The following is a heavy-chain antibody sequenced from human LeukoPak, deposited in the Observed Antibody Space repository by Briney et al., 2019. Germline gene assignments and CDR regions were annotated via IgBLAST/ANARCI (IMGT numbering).Heavy chain of an antibody. CDR1: GFTFSDYY. CDR3: AGYSSGWFGAFHI. Sequence: PGGSLRLSCAASGFTFSDYYMSWIRQAPGKGLELLSYIISTGGTIYYADSVKGRFTISRDNAKNSLYLQMNSLRAEDTAVYYCAGYSSGWFGAFHIWGQGTMVTVSS. CDR2: IISTGGTI. V-gene: IGHV3-11*04. J-gene: IGHJ3*02. D-gene: IGHD6-19*01.